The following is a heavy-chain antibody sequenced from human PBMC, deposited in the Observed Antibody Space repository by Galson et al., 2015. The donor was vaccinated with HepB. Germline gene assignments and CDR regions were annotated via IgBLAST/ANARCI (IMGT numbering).Heavy chain of an antibody. D-gene: IGHD1-26*01. CDR3: ARALLSGSPAFDY. V-gene: IGHV3-74*01. Sequence: SLRLSCAASAFTFSSYWMHWVRQAPGKGLVWVSRIKSDGSTTTYADSVKGRFTISRDNAKNTLYLQMNSLRAEDTSVYYCARALLSGSPAFDYWGQGTLVTVSS. J-gene: IGHJ4*02. CDR1: AFTFSSYW. CDR2: IKSDGSTT.